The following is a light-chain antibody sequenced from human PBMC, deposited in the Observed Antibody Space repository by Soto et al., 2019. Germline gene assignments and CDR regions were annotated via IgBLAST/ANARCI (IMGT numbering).Light chain of an antibody. J-gene: IGLJ3*02. CDR3: ATWDDGVTGPV. CDR2: RSN. V-gene: IGLV1-47*01. CDR1: SSNIGTNY. Sequence: QAVVTQAPSASATPGQRVTISCSGSSSNIGTNYVYWYQQLPGRAPNLLIYRSNQRPSGVPDRFSGSKSGTSASLAISGLRSEDEADYYCATWDDGVTGPVFGGGTKLTVL.